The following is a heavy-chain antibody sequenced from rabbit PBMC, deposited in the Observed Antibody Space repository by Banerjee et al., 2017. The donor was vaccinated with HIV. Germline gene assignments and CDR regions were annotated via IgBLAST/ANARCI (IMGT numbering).Heavy chain of an antibody. CDR1: GFTLSSYF. CDR2: INSNTGNT. CDR3: ARDLAGVIGWNFNL. V-gene: IGHV1S45*01. Sequence: QEQLEESGGDLVKPGASLTLTCTASGFTLSSYFMCWVRQAPGKGLEWIACINSNTGNTVYASWAKGPFTISETSSTTVTLQMTSLTAADTATYFCARDLAGVIGWNFNLWGPGTLVTVS. D-gene: IGHD4-1*01. J-gene: IGHJ4*01.